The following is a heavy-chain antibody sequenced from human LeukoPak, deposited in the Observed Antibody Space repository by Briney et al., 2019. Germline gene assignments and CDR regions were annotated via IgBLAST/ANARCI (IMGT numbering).Heavy chain of an antibody. J-gene: IGHJ4*02. CDR1: GFTVSSNS. CDR2: IYSGGNT. D-gene: IGHD5-24*01. Sequence: GGSLRLSCTVSGFTVSSNSWSWVRQAPGKGLEWVSFIYSGGNTHYSDSVKGRFTISRDNSKNTLYLQMNSLRAEDTAVYYCAKDTGRRDGYNLSNWGQGTLVTVSS. CDR3: AKDTGRRDGYNLSN. V-gene: IGHV3-53*05.